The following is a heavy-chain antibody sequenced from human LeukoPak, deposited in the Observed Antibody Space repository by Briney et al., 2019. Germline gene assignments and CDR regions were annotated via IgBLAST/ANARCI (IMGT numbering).Heavy chain of an antibody. V-gene: IGHV3-23*01. J-gene: IGHJ4*02. CDR1: GFTFSTYA. CDR3: AKDLIAAAGTYFDY. Sequence: GGSLRLSCAASGFTFSTYAMSWVRQIPGKGLEWVSAISGSDDGTYYADSVKGRFTISRDNSKNTLYLQMNSLRAEDTAVYYCAKDLIAAAGTYFDYWGQGTLVTVSS. CDR2: ISGSDDGT. D-gene: IGHD6-13*01.